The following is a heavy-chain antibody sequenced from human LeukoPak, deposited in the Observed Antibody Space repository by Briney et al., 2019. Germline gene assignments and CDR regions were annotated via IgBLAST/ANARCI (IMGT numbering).Heavy chain of an antibody. J-gene: IGHJ4*02. CDR3: AREPGIAGRYYFDY. CDR1: GYTSTSYY. D-gene: IGHD6-13*01. V-gene: IGHV1-46*01. CDR2: INPSGGST. Sequence: GASVKVSCKASGYTSTSYYMHWVRQAPGQGLEWMGIINPSGGSTSYAEKFQGRVTMTRDMSTSTVHMELSSLRSEDTAVYYCAREPGIAGRYYFDYWGQGTLVTVSS.